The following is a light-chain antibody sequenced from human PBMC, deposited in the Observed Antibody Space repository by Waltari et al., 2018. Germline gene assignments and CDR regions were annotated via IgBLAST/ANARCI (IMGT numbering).Light chain of an antibody. CDR3: CSFTSRSTWV. Sequence: QSALTQPASVSGSPGQSITISCTGTSSDVGGYNYVSWYPQHPGKVHKLLIFDVSNRPSGVSNRFSGSKSGNTASLTISGLQAEDESDYYCCSFTSRSTWVFGGGTKLTVL. CDR1: SSDVGGYNY. V-gene: IGLV2-14*01. J-gene: IGLJ3*02. CDR2: DVS.